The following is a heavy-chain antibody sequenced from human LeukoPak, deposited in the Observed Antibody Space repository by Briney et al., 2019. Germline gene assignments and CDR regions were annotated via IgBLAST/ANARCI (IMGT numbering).Heavy chain of an antibody. CDR1: GFTFTSYA. CDR2: ISGSGGST. D-gene: IGHD4/OR15-4a*01. Sequence: GGSLRLSCAASGFTFTSYAMSWVRQVSGKGLEWVSVISGSGGSTYYADSVKGRFTISRDNSKNTLYLQMKSLRAEDTAVYYCAKEIYGDPTGGRFQHWGQGTLVTVSS. V-gene: IGHV3-23*01. CDR3: AKEIYGDPTGGRFQH. J-gene: IGHJ1*01.